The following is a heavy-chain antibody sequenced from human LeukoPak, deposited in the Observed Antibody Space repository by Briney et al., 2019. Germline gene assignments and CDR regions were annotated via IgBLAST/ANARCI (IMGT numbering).Heavy chain of an antibody. CDR2: IYYSGST. Sequence: SETLSLTCTVSGGSISSYYWSWIRQPPGKGLEWIGYIYYSGSTNYNPSLKSRVTISVDTSKNQFSLKLSSVTAADTAVYYCARVFSDGYNWAYFDYWGQGTLVTVSS. V-gene: IGHV4-59*01. CDR1: GGSISSYY. D-gene: IGHD5-24*01. J-gene: IGHJ4*02. CDR3: ARVFSDGYNWAYFDY.